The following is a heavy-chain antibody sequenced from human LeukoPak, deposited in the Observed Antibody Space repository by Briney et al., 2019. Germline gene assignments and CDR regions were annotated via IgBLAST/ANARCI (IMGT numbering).Heavy chain of an antibody. J-gene: IGHJ4*02. CDR2: IYSSGST. CDR1: GGSISSGSYY. V-gene: IGHV4-61*02. D-gene: IGHD3-10*01. Sequence: SETLSLTCTVSGGSISSGSYYWSWIRQPAGKGLEWIVRIYSSGSTNYNPSLKSRVTISVDTSKNQFSLKLRSVTAADTAVYYCARGVVRGVYLDYWGQGTLVTVSS. CDR3: ARGVVRGVYLDY.